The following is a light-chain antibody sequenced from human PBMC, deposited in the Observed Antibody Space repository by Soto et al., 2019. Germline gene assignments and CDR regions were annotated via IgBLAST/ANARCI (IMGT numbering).Light chain of an antibody. CDR2: DAG. CDR3: QQYHTYCT. V-gene: IGKV1-5*01. J-gene: IGKJ2*02. CDR1: QNVFSR. Sequence: DVQMTQSPSTLSASVGDRVTISCRASQNVFSRLAWYQQKPGKAPKALIFDAGNLQSGVPPRFSVSGSGTEFSFTISGLKPDDFSSYYCQQYHTYCTLGQVTRVESK.